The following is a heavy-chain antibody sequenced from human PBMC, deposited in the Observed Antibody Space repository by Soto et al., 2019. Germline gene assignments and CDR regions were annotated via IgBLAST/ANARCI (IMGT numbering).Heavy chain of an antibody. CDR2: IIPIFGTA. Sequence: GASVKVSCKASGGTFSSYAISWVRQAPGQGLEWMGGIIPIFGTANYAQKFQGRVTITADESTSTAYMELSSLRSEDTAVYYCARPNWNYYYYGMDVWGQGTKVTVSS. J-gene: IGHJ6*02. CDR1: GGTFSSYA. D-gene: IGHD1-20*01. V-gene: IGHV1-69*13. CDR3: ARPNWNYYYYGMDV.